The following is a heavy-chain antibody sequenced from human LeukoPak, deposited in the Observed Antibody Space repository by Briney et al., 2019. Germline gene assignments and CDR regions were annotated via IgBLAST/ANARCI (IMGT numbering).Heavy chain of an antibody. V-gene: IGHV3-23*01. CDR1: GFTFSSYA. CDR2: ISGASGGST. CDR3: ARGGSSSWYPNFDY. D-gene: IGHD6-13*01. Sequence: GGSLRLSCAASGFTFSSYAMTWVRQAPGKGLEWVSIISGASGGSTYYADSVKGRFTISRDNSKSTLYLQMNSLRAEDTDLYYCARGGSSSWYPNFDYWGQGTLVTVSS. J-gene: IGHJ4*02.